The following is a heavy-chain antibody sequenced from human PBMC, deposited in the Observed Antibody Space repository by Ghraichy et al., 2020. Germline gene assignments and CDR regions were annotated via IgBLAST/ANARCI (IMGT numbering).Heavy chain of an antibody. CDR3: ARVGVRGVIGI. V-gene: IGHV3-21*01. Sequence: GGSLRLSCVASGFTFSSYSMNWVRQAPGKGLEWVSSISSSSSYIYYADSVKGRFTISRDNAKNSLYLQMNSLRAEDTAVYYCARVGVRGVIGIWGQGTLVTVSS. J-gene: IGHJ4*02. CDR2: ISSSSSYI. CDR1: GFTFSSYS. D-gene: IGHD3-10*01.